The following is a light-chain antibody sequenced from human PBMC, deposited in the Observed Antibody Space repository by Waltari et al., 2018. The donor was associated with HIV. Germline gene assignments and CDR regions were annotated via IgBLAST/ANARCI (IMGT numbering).Light chain of an antibody. Sequence: DIQMTQSPSSLSASIGDRVTITCRASESINKYLNWYQHKPGKAPILLIYAASSLQSGVPSRVSCSGSGTDFTLTINSLQPEDFSTYSCQQTYSTPWTFGQGTKVEI. CDR2: AAS. CDR1: ESINKY. J-gene: IGKJ1*01. V-gene: IGKV1-39*01. CDR3: QQTYSTPWT.